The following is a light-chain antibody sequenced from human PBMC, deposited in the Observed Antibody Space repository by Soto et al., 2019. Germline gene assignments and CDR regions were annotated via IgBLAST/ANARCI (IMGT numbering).Light chain of an antibody. CDR3: QQYNSYGT. CDR2: DAS. J-gene: IGKJ1*01. Sequence: IQLTQSPSTLYASVGDRVTLTFRASQSISSWLAWYQQKPGKAPKLLIYDASSLESGVPSRFSGSGSGTEFTLTISSLQPDDFATYYCQQYNSYGTFGQGTKVDIK. V-gene: IGKV1-5*01. CDR1: QSISSW.